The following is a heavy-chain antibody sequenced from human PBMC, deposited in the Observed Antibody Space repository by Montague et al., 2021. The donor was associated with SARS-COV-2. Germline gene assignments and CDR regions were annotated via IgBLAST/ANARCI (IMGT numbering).Heavy chain of an antibody. CDR1: CGSISSTSFF. V-gene: IGHV4-39*01. J-gene: IGHJ4*02. CDR2: MYSSGTT. D-gene: IGHD6-19*01. CDR3: ARATSGCFIF. Sequence: SETLSLTCSVSCGSISSTSFFWAWIRQPPGMELDSFMSMYSSGTTYSNPSRKSRVTISGDTTLNQLSVRPGSVTATDTAVYDCARATSGCFIFWGQGTLVTVSS.